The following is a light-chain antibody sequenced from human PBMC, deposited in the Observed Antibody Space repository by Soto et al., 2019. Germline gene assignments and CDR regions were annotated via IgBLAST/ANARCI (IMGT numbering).Light chain of an antibody. Sequence: DIVLTQTPGTLSLSPGERATLSCRASQRVGSNYLAWYPQNPGQPPRXXIHGASSRESGIPEMVSGSGSGTECTRTISRLEPEDVAVDDCQQYGSSTVTFGGGTKVDIK. CDR2: GAS. CDR3: QQYGSSTVT. CDR1: QRVGSNY. J-gene: IGKJ4*01. V-gene: IGKV3-20*01.